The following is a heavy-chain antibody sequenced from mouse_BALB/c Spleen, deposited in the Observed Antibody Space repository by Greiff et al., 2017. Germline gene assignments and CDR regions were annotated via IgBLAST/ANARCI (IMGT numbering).Heavy chain of an antibody. J-gene: IGHJ1*01. D-gene: IGHD1-1*01. CDR1: GYTFTDYE. CDR2: IDPETGGT. CDR3: TREGLTTVVAYWYFDV. V-gene: IGHV1-15*01. Sequence: LQESGAELVRPGASVTLSCKASGYTFTDYEMHWVKQTPVHGLEWIGAIDPETGGTAYNQKFKGKATLTADKSSSTAYMELRSLTSEDSAVYYCTREGLTTVVAYWYFDVWGAGTTVTVSS.